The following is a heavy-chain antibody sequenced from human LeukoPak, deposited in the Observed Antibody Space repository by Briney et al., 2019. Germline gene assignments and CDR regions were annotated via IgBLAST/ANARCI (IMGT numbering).Heavy chain of an antibody. V-gene: IGHV1-2*02. CDR1: GYTFTGYY. J-gene: IGHJ4*02. CDR2: INPNSGGT. Sequence: ASVTVSCKASGYTFTGYYMHWVRQAPGQGLEWMGWINPNSGGTNYAQKFQGRVTMTRDTSISTAYMELSRLRSDDTAVYYCARGASSGWPYYFDYWSQGTLVTVSS. D-gene: IGHD6-19*01. CDR3: ARGASSGWPYYFDY.